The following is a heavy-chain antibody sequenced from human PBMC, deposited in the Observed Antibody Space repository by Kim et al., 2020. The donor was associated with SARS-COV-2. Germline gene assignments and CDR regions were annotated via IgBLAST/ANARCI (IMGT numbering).Heavy chain of an antibody. J-gene: IGHJ4*02. Sequence: PTPRSQVTISVDTSKNQFSLKLSSVTAADTAVYYCARHDGDYGVYYFDYWGQGTLVTVSS. CDR3: ARHDGDYGVYYFDY. D-gene: IGHD4-17*01. V-gene: IGHV4-39*01.